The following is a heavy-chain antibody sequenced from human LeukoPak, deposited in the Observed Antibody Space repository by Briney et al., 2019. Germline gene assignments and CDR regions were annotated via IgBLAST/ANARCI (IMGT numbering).Heavy chain of an antibody. CDR3: ARRTVTNGWFRIDY. V-gene: IGHV4-38-2*02. CDR1: GFSISNDYY. Sequence: SSETLSLTCTVSGFSISNDYYWTWLRQPPGKGLEWIGGIYHSGTTYYNPSLRGRVSISLDTSKTQFSLKPSSVTAADTALYYCARRTVTNGWFRIDYWGQGSLVIVSS. D-gene: IGHD6-19*01. J-gene: IGHJ4*02. CDR2: IYHSGTT.